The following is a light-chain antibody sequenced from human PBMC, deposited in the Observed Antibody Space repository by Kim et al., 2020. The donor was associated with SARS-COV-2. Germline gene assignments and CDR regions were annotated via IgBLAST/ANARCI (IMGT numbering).Light chain of an antibody. CDR1: HDIVNY. Sequence: DIQLTQSPSSLSASVGDRVTITCRASHDIVNYLNWYQQTPGKPPRLLISDASKLQTGVPSRFSGSRAGTKFTLTINSLQPEDVAVYYCQLYDNLPVVTFGPGTKVDIK. V-gene: IGKV1-33*01. CDR2: DAS. J-gene: IGKJ3*01. CDR3: QLYDNLPVVT.